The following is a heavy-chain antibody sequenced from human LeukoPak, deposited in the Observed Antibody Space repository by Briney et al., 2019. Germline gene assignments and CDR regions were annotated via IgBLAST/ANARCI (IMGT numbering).Heavy chain of an antibody. CDR2: ISGSGDST. V-gene: IGHV3-23*01. Sequence: GGSLRLSCTTSGFTFGDYATSWVRQAPGKGLEWVSAISGSGDSTYYADSVKGRFTISRDNSKNTLYLQMNSLRAEDTAVYYCAKDAVRGSGRINWFDSWGQGTLVTVSS. CDR1: GFTFGDYA. CDR3: AKDAVRGSGRINWFDS. J-gene: IGHJ5*01. D-gene: IGHD3-10*01.